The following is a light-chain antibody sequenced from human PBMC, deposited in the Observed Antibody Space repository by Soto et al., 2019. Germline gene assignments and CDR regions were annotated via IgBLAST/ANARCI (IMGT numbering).Light chain of an antibody. J-gene: IGKJ5*01. CDR2: GAS. Sequence: VLTQSPVTLSLSPGERATLSCRASQSFRGLLAWYQQKPGQAPRLLIYGASSRATGIPDRFSGSGSGTDFTLTISRLEPEDFAVYYCQQYGSSLITFGQGTRLEIK. CDR1: QSFRGL. V-gene: IGKV3-20*01. CDR3: QQYGSSLIT.